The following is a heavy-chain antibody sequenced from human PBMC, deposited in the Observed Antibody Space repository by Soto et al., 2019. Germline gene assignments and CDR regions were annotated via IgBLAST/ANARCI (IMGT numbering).Heavy chain of an antibody. CDR1: GGSISSWY. V-gene: IGHV4-59*08. CDR2: IYYSGST. J-gene: IGHJ4*02. D-gene: IGHD5-12*01. CDR3: ARRYGSSFDF. Sequence: SETLSLTCTVSGGSISSWYWSWIRQPPGKGLEWIGYIYYSGSTNYNPSLKSRVTISVDTSKNQFSLKLSSVTAADTAVYYCARRYGSSFDFWGQGTLVTVSS.